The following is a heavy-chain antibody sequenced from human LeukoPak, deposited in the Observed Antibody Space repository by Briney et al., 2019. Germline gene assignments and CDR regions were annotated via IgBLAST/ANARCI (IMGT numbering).Heavy chain of an antibody. Sequence: GGSLRLSCAASGFTFSGYGMSWVRQAPEKGLEWVSAISGSGGSTYYTDSVKGRFTISRDNSKNTLYLQMSSLRAEDTAVYYCATSTGYSSSWQTPNAYWGQGTLVTVSS. CDR1: GFTFSGYG. V-gene: IGHV3-23*01. CDR3: ATSTGYSSSWQTPNAY. J-gene: IGHJ4*02. CDR2: ISGSGGST. D-gene: IGHD6-13*01.